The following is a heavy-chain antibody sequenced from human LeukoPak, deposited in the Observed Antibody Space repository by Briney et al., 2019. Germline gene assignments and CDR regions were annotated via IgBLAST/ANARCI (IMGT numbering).Heavy chain of an antibody. CDR3: ARANPGLSGSSYPFDY. J-gene: IGHJ4*02. Sequence: GGSLRLSCAASEFTFSDYYMSWIRQAPGKGLEWVSYISSSGSTMYYADSLRGRFTISRDNADNSLYLQMNSLRAEDTAVYYCARANPGLSGSSYPFDYWGQGTLVTVSS. CDR1: EFTFSDYY. V-gene: IGHV3-11*04. D-gene: IGHD3-10*01. CDR2: ISSSGSTM.